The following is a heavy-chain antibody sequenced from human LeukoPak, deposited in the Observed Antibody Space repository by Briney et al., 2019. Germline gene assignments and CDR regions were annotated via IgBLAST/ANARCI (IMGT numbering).Heavy chain of an antibody. CDR1: GFSLSTSGVG. D-gene: IGHD2-2*01. CDR2: IYWNDDK. Sequence: SGPTLVKPTQTLTLTCTFSGFSLSTSGVGVGWIRQPPGKALEWLALIYWNDDKRYSPSLKSRLTITKDTSKNQEVLTMTNMDPVDTATYYCAHRMPIVVVPAAMGGGYYFDYWGQGTLVTVSS. CDR3: AHRMPIVVVPAAMGGGYYFDY. V-gene: IGHV2-5*01. J-gene: IGHJ4*02.